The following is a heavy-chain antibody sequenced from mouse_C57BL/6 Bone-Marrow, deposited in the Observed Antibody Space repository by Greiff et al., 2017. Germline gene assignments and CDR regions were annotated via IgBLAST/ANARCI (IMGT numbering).Heavy chain of an antibody. V-gene: IGHV10-3*03. CDR2: IRSKSNNYAT. CDR1: GFTFNTYA. J-gene: IGHJ4*01. CDR3: VREVSYYAMDY. D-gene: IGHD6-2*01. Sequence: EVMLVESGGGLVQPKGSLKLSCAASGFTFNTYAMHWVCQAPGKGLEWVARIRSKSNNYATYYADSVKDRFTISRDDSQSMLYLQMNNLKTEDTAMYYCVREVSYYAMDYWGQGTSVTVSS.